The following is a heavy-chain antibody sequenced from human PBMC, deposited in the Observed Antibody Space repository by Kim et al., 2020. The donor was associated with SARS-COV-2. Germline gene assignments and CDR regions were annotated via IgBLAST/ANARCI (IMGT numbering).Heavy chain of an antibody. V-gene: IGHV1-69*01. J-gene: IGHJ4*02. CDR3: ARARTVSGYRD. CDR2: TA. D-gene: IGHD5-12*01. Sequence: TANYAQKFQGRVTITADESTSTASMELNSLRSNDTAVYYCARARTVSGYRDWGQGTLVTVSS.